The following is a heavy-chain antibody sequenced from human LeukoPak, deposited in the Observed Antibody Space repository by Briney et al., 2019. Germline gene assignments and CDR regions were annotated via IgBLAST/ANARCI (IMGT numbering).Heavy chain of an antibody. CDR2: IYHSGGT. CDR1: GGSISSNIW. V-gene: IGHV4-4*02. CDR3: ARGDSSSHFDC. J-gene: IGHJ4*02. D-gene: IGHD6-6*01. Sequence: PSETLSLTCAVSGGSISSNIWWSWVRPPPGKGLEWIGEIYHSGGTNYNPSLKSRVTMSVDKSKNQFSLKLSSVTAADTAVYYCARGDSSSHFDCWGQGTLVTVSS.